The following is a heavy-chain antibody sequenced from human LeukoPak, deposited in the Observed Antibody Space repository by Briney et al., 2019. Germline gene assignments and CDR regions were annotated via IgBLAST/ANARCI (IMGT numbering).Heavy chain of an antibody. Sequence: SVKVSCKASGGTFSSYAISWVRQAPGQGLEWMGGIIPIFGTANYAQKFQGRVTITTDESTGTAYMELSSLRSEDTAVYYCAMGGTMVVTPSYFDYWGQGTLVTVSS. V-gene: IGHV1-69*05. D-gene: IGHD4-23*01. J-gene: IGHJ4*02. CDR2: IIPIFGTA. CDR1: GGTFSSYA. CDR3: AMGGTMVVTPSYFDY.